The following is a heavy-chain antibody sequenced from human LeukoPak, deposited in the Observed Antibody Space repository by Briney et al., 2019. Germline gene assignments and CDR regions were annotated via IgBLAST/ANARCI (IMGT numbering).Heavy chain of an antibody. D-gene: IGHD4-23*01. CDR2: INPNSGGT. Sequence: ASAKVSCKAFGYTFTSNYMHWVRQAPGQGLEWMGWINPNSGGTNYAQKFQGRVTITADKSTSTAYMELSSLRSEDTAVYYCARADYGGNSGGYYYYYYYMDVWGKGTTVTVSS. CDR1: GYTFTSNY. J-gene: IGHJ6*03. V-gene: IGHV1-2*02. CDR3: ARADYGGNSGGYYYYYYYMDV.